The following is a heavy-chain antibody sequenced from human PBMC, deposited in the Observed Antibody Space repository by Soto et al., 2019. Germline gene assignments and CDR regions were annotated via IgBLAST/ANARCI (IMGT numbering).Heavy chain of an antibody. Sequence: QVRLQESGPGLVKPSQTLSLTCTVSGGSISSGDYFWSWVRQPPGKGLEWIGYIYYTGSTSYNPSLKSRITMSVDTSKNQFSLKVSSVTAADTAVYFCARDDGYYRLYDYWGQGTLVTVSS. J-gene: IGHJ4*02. CDR2: IYYTGST. CDR3: ARDDGYYRLYDY. CDR1: GGSISSGDYF. D-gene: IGHD3-3*01. V-gene: IGHV4-30-4*01.